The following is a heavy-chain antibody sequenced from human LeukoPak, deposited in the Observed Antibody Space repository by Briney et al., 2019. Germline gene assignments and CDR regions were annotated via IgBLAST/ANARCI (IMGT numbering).Heavy chain of an antibody. CDR3: ARASGYSGYEGAFDI. Sequence: PGGSLRLSCAASGFTFSSYWMSWVRQAPGKGLEWVANIKQDGSEKYYVDSVKGRFTISRDNAKNSLYLQMNSLRAEDTALYHCARASGYSGYEGAFDIWGQGTMVTVSS. D-gene: IGHD5-12*01. CDR1: GFTFSSYW. CDR2: IKQDGSEK. J-gene: IGHJ3*02. V-gene: IGHV3-7*03.